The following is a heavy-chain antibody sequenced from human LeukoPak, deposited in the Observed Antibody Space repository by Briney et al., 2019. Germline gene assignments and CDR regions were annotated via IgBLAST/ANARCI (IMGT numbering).Heavy chain of an antibody. CDR3: ARVPMGASYYYMDV. V-gene: IGHV4-31*03. CDR2: IYHLGST. J-gene: IGHJ6*03. Sequence: SETLSLTCTISGASISRGGYYWSWIRQHPGKGLEWIGYIYHLGSTYYNPSLKSRLTISIDTSKNQFSLNLRSVTAADTAMYYCARVPMGASYYYMDVWAKGTSVTVSS. D-gene: IGHD1-26*01. CDR1: GASISRGGYY.